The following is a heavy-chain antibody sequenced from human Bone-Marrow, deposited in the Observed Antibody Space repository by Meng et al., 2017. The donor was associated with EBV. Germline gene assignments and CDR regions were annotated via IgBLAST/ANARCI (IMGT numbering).Heavy chain of an antibody. CDR2: IYYSGTT. CDR1: GGSHSKNFG. CDR3: ARGSIKSGSYSIDS. Sequence: VQLEEPGPGLVEALGTLSLPCCVSGGSHSKNFGGSWVRQSPGKGLEWIGEIYYSGTTTYNPSLKSRVTISVDKSKNQFSLKLTSVTAADTAVYYCARGSIKSGSYSIDSWGQGSLVTVSS. V-gene: IGHV4-4*02. J-gene: IGHJ4*02. D-gene: IGHD1-26*01.